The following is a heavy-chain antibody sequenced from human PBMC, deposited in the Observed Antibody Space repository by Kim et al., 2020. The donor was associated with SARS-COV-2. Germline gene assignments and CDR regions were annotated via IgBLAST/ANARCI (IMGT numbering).Heavy chain of an antibody. V-gene: IGHV3-7*01. D-gene: IGHD3-22*01. CDR2: IKQDGSEK. CDR1: GFTFSSYW. CDR3: ARQVVVILADDAFDI. J-gene: IGHJ3*02. Sequence: GGSLRLSCAASGFTFSSYWMSWVRQAPGKGLEWVANIKQDGSEKYYVDSVKGRFTISRDNAKNSLYLQMNSLRAEDTAVYYCARQVVVILADDAFDIWGQGTMVIVSS.